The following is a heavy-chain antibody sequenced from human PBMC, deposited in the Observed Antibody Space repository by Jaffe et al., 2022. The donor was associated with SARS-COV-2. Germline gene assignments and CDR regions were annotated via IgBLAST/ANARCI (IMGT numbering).Heavy chain of an antibody. V-gene: IGHV4-59*01. D-gene: IGHD1-26*01. CDR1: DGSISNYY. Sequence: QVQLQESGPGLVKPSETLSLTCTVSDGSISNYYWSWIRQPPGKGLEWIGYIYSSGSADYNPSLRGRVIISVDTSKNQFSLNLSSVTSADTALYYCARMRGVGATRGWFDPWGQGTLVTVSS. CDR2: IYSSGSA. J-gene: IGHJ5*02. CDR3: ARMRGVGATRGWFDP.